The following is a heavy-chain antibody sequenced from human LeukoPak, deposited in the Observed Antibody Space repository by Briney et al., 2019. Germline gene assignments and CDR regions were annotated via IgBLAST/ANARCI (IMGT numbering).Heavy chain of an antibody. CDR2: IYYSGST. J-gene: IGHJ6*02. CDR3: ARGFGSNYDYYYYGMDV. V-gene: IGHV4-31*11. Sequence: SQTLSLTCAVSGGSISSGGYYWSWIRQHPGKGLEWVGYIYYSGSTYYNPSLKSRVTISVDTSKNQFSLKLSSVTAADTAVYYCARGFGSNYDYYYYGMDVWGQGTTVTVSS. D-gene: IGHD4-4*01. CDR1: GGSISSGGYY.